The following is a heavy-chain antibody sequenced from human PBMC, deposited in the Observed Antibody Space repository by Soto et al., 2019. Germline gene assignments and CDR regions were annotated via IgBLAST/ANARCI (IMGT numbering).Heavy chain of an antibody. Sequence: SGPTLVNPXQTLTLTCTFSGFSLSTSGMRVSWIRHPPGKALEWLARIDWDDDKFYSTSLKTRLTISKDTSKNQVVLTMTNMDPVDTATYYCARTLALYDSSGYPDNWFDPWGQGTLVTV. D-gene: IGHD3-22*01. CDR1: GFSLSTSGMR. CDR2: IDWDDDK. V-gene: IGHV2-70*04. J-gene: IGHJ5*02. CDR3: ARTLALYDSSGYPDNWFDP.